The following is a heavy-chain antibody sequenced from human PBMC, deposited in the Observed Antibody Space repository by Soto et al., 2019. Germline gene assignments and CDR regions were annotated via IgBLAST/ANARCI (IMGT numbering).Heavy chain of an antibody. CDR2: ISSSGSTI. J-gene: IGHJ4*02. V-gene: IGHV3-48*02. D-gene: IGHD2-8*01. CDR3: ARALRMVYAIHFDY. CDR1: GFTFSSYS. Sequence: EVQLVESGGGLVQPGGSLRLSCAASGFTFSSYSMNWVRQAPGKGLEWVSYISSSGSTIYYADSVKGRFTVSRDNAKNTLYLQMNSLRDEDKAVYYCARALRMVYAIHFDYWGQGTLVTVSS.